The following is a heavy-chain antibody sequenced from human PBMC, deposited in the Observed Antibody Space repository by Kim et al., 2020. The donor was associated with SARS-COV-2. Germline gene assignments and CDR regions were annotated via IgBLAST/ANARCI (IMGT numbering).Heavy chain of an antibody. CDR3: AREDSSSWHSSGGMDV. Sequence: ASVKVSCKASGYTFTGYYMHWVRQAPGQGLEWMGRINPNSGGTNYAQKFQGRVTMTRDTSISTAYMELSRLRSDDTAVYYCAREDSSSWHSSGGMDVWGQGATVTVSS. V-gene: IGHV1-2*06. CDR1: GYTFTGYY. D-gene: IGHD6-13*01. CDR2: INPNSGGT. J-gene: IGHJ6*02.